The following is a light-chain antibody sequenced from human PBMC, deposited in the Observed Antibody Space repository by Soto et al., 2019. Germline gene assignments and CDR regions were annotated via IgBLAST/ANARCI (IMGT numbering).Light chain of an antibody. CDR3: QQRSNWPIT. CDR1: QSVSKY. J-gene: IGKJ5*01. CDR2: DAS. V-gene: IGKV3-11*01. Sequence: EIVLTQSPATLSLSPGERATLSCRTSQSVSKYFAWYQQKPGRAPRLLIYDASSRATGIPARFIGSGSGTGFTLTISSLEPEDFAIYYCQQRSNWPITFGQGTRLEIK.